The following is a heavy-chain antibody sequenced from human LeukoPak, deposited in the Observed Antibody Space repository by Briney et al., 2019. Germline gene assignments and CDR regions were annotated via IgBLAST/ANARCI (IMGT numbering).Heavy chain of an antibody. Sequence: KPSETLSLTCTVSGYSISSGYYWGWIRQPPGKGLEWIGSIYHSGSTYYNPSLKSRVTISVDTSKNQFSLKLSSVTAAGTAVYYCAREEGLPGAHDYWGQGTLVTVSS. V-gene: IGHV4-38-2*02. D-gene: IGHD1-26*01. CDR2: IYHSGST. CDR3: AREEGLPGAHDY. J-gene: IGHJ4*02. CDR1: GYSISSGYY.